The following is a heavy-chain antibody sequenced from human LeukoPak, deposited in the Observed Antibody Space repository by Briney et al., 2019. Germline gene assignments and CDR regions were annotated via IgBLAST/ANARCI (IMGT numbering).Heavy chain of an antibody. V-gene: IGHV4-39*01. CDR2: IYYSGST. CDR1: GGSISSSSYY. Sequence: SESLSLTCTVSGGSISSSSYYWGWIRQPPGKGLEWIGGIYYSGSTYYNPSLKSRVTISVDTSKNQFSLKLSSVTAADTAVYYCARQVAYSGYDRNTIDYWGQGTLVTVSS. D-gene: IGHD5-12*01. CDR3: ARQVAYSGYDRNTIDY. J-gene: IGHJ4*02.